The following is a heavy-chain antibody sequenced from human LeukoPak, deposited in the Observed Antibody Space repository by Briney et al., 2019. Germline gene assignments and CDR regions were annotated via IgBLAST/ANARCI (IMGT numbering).Heavy chain of an antibody. CDR2: INSDGSEG. J-gene: IGHJ4*02. V-gene: IGHV3-7*03. CDR1: GFTFSGFW. Sequence: GGSLRLSCAVSGFTFSGFWMSWSRQAPGKGLEWVASINSDGSEGYYADVVKGRFTISRDNAKNSLYLQINSLRAEDTAVYYCARDLGDGYNSYWGQGTLATVSS. CDR3: ARDLGDGYNSY. D-gene: IGHD5-24*01.